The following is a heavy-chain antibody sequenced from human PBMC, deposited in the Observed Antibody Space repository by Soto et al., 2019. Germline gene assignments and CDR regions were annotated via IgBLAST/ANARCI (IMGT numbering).Heavy chain of an antibody. V-gene: IGHV5-51*01. Sequence: GESLKISCKGSGYSFTSYWIGWVRQMPGKGLEWMGIIYPGDSDTRYSPSFQGQVTISADKSISTAYLQWSSLKASDTAMYYCARRRGYSSSSGLDYYYYGMDVWGQGTTVTVSS. J-gene: IGHJ6*02. CDR3: ARRRGYSSSSGLDYYYYGMDV. CDR2: IYPGDSDT. CDR1: GYSFTSYW. D-gene: IGHD6-6*01.